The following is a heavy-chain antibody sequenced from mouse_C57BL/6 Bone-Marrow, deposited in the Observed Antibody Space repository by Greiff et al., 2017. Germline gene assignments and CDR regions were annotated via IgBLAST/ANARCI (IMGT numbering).Heavy chain of an antibody. CDR1: GYTFTSYW. Sequence: QVQLQQPGAELVRPGSSVKLSCKASGYTFTSYWMDWVKQRPGQGLEWIGNIYPSDSETHYNQKFKDKATLTVDKSSSTAYMQLSSLTSEGSAVYYCARLGYYGSPWYFDDWGTGTTVTVSS. D-gene: IGHD1-1*01. CDR2: IYPSDSET. J-gene: IGHJ1*03. V-gene: IGHV1-61*01. CDR3: ARLGYYGSPWYFDD.